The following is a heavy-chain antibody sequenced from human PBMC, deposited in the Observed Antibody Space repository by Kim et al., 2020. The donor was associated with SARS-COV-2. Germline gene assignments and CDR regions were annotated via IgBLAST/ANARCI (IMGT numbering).Heavy chain of an antibody. CDR1: GFTFSSYA. CDR3: VKDGITMVRGDSPIAFDI. D-gene: IGHD3-10*01. V-gene: IGHV3-64D*09. Sequence: GGSLRLSCSASGFTFSSYAMHWVRQAPGKGLEYVSAISSNGGSTYYADSVKGRFTISRDNSKNTLYLQMSSLRAEDTAVYYCVKDGITMVRGDSPIAFDIWGQGTMVTVSS. J-gene: IGHJ3*02. CDR2: ISSNGGST.